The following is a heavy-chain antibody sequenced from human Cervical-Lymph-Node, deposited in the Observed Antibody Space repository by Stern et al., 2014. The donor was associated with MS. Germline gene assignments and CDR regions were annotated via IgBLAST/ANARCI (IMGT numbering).Heavy chain of an antibody. CDR1: GHTFTSYY. D-gene: IGHD6-19*01. CDR3: AREVAGHRLGMMDV. Sequence: VQLVQSGAEVKKPGASVKVSCKASGHTFTSYYMHWVRQAPGQGLEWMGIINPGGGSTSHAQKFQGRVTMTRDTSTSTVYMELSSLRSEDTAVYYCAREVAGHRLGMMDVWGQGTTVTVSS. CDR2: INPGGGST. J-gene: IGHJ6*02. V-gene: IGHV1-46*01.